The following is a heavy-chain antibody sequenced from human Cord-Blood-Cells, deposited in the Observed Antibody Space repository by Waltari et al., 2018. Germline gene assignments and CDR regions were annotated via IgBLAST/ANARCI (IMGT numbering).Heavy chain of an antibody. V-gene: IGHV5-51*01. Sequence: EVQLVQSGAEVKKPGESLKISCKGSGYSFTSYWIGWVRQMPGKGLEWMGITYPGDSATRYSPSFQGQFTSSADKSNSTAYLQWSSLKASDTAMYYCARHDLETATDYWGQGTLVTVSS. J-gene: IGHJ4*02. CDR3: ARHDLETATDY. CDR2: TYPGDSAT. CDR1: GYSFTSYW. D-gene: IGHD2-15*01.